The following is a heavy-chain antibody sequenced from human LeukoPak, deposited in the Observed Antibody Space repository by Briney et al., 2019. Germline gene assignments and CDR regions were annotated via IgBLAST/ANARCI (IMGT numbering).Heavy chain of an antibody. D-gene: IGHD4-23*01. CDR1: GFTFSSYW. CDR3: ARGRPHGNDY. Sequence: GGSLRLSCAASGFTFSSYWMNWVRQAPGKGLVWVSRIASDGSSTTYADSVKGRFSISRDNAKNTQYLQMNSLRVEDTAVYYCARGRPHGNDYWGQGTLVTVSS. V-gene: IGHV3-74*01. CDR2: IASDGSST. J-gene: IGHJ4*02.